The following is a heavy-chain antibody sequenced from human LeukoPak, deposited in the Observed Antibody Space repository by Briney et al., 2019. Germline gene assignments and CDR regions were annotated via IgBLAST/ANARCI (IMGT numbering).Heavy chain of an antibody. V-gene: IGHV3-11*01. Sequence: PGGSLRLSCAASGFSFSRYYMSWVRQTPGKALEWISYIPTSGISVQYADSVRGRFTASRDDAKNSLHLQMDSLRVEDTAVYYCTRAVGLGPGAHFDQWGQGGLVIVSS. J-gene: IGHJ4*02. CDR3: TRAVGLGPGAHFDQ. D-gene: IGHD1-26*01. CDR2: IPTSGISV. CDR1: GFSFSRYY.